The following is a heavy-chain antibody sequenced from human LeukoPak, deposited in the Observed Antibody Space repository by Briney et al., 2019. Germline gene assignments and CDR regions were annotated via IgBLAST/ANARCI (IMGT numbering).Heavy chain of an antibody. D-gene: IGHD6-13*01. Sequence: PSETLSLTCTVSGGSISPYYWGWIRQPPGKGLEWIGSIYHSGSTYYNPSLKSRVTISVDTSKNQFSLKLSSVTAADTAVYYCAGAPTSWYENAFDIWGQGTMVTVSS. CDR2: IYHSGST. V-gene: IGHV4-38-2*02. CDR1: GGSISPYY. J-gene: IGHJ3*02. CDR3: AGAPTSWYENAFDI.